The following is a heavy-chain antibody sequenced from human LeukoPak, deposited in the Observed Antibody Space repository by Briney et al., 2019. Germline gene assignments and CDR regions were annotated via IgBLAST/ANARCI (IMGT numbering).Heavy chain of an antibody. J-gene: IGHJ6*02. CDR3: ARHYVGMDA. CDR1: GGSISSSSYY. V-gene: IGHV4-39*01. D-gene: IGHD3-16*01. Sequence: SSETLSLTCTVSGGSISSSSYYWGWIRQPPGKGLEWIGSIYYSGSTYYNPSLKSRVTISVDTSKNQFSLKLSSVTAADTAVYYCARHYVGMDAWGQGTTVTVSS. CDR2: IYYSGST.